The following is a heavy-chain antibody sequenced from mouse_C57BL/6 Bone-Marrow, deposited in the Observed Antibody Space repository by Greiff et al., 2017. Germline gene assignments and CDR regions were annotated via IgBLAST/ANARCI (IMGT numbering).Heavy chain of an antibody. CDR3: SRQVTTVLATKYFDV. CDR2: ISGGGGNT. J-gene: IGHJ1*03. V-gene: IGHV5-9*01. Sequence: EVMLVESGGGLVKPGGSLKLSCAASGFTFSSYTMSWVRQTPEKRLQWVAAISGGGGNTYYPDSEKGRFTISRDNDKNILYLQMSSLRSEDTALYYCSRQVTTVLATKYFDVWGTGTTVTVSS. D-gene: IGHD1-1*01. CDR1: GFTFSSYT.